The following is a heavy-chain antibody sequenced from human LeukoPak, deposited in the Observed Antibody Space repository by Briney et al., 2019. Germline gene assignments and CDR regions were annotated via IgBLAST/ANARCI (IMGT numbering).Heavy chain of an antibody. CDR2: MNPNSGNT. J-gene: IGHJ4*02. D-gene: IGHD5-12*01. Sequence: ASVKVSCKASAYTFTSYDINGVRQATGQGLEWMGWMNPNSGNTGYAQRFQGRVTITRDNSISTAYMELSNLTSEDTAVYFCARVSGFERKDSFSYWGQGTLVTVSS. V-gene: IGHV1-8*01. CDR3: ARVSGFERKDSFSY. CDR1: AYTFTSYD.